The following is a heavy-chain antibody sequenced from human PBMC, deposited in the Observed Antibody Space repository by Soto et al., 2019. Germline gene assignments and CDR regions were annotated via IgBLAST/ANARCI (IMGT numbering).Heavy chain of an antibody. Sequence: PVGSLRLSCAASGFTFSDYYMSWIRQAPGKGLEWVSYISSSSSYTNYADSVKGRFTISRDNAKNSLYLQMNSLRAEDTAVYYCARKEGEFDYWGQGTLVTVSS. CDR1: GFTFSDYY. V-gene: IGHV3-11*06. CDR2: ISSSSSYT. J-gene: IGHJ4*02. D-gene: IGHD3-10*01. CDR3: ARKEGEFDY.